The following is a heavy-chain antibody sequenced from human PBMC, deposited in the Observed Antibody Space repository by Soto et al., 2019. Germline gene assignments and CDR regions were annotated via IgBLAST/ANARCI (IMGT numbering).Heavy chain of an antibody. Sequence: QVQLVQSGAEVKKPGSSLKVSCKTSGVTFSTSGISWVRQGPGQGLEWMGGIIPLFGTPKYARKFQGRVSITADYSTTTTSLELSGLSSDDTAIYYCARVSPSIRDGGNCYRLYSYFDSWGQGSQVAVSS. D-gene: IGHD2-21*01. V-gene: IGHV1-69*01. CDR2: IIPLFGTP. CDR1: GVTFSTSG. J-gene: IGHJ4*03. CDR3: ARVSPSIRDGGNCYRLYSYFDS.